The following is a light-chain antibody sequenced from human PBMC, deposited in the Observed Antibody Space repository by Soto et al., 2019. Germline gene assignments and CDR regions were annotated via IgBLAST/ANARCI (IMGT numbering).Light chain of an antibody. J-gene: IGLJ2*01. CDR1: NSDVGSYNL. V-gene: IGLV2-23*01. CDR2: EGT. CDR3: CSYAGITTFVV. Sequence: QSALTQPASVSGSPGRSITISCTGTNSDVGSYNLVSWYQQHPGKAPKLVIYEGTKRPSGVSNRFSGSKSGNTASLTISGLQAEDEADYYCCSYAGITTFVVFGGGTKVTVL.